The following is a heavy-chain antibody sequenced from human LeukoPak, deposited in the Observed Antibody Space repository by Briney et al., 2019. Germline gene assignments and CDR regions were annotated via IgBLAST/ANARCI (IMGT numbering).Heavy chain of an antibody. J-gene: IGHJ3*02. D-gene: IGHD5-18*01. CDR3: ARSRSGYSYDHAAFDI. CDR2: IDYRGST. CDR1: GGSISSYY. V-gene: IGHV4-59*01. Sequence: IPSETLSLTCTVSGGSISSYYWSWIRQPPGKGLEWIAYIDYRGSTTYNPSFKSRVTISVDTSRNQFSLKLSSVTAADTAVYYCARSRSGYSYDHAAFDIWGQGTMVTVSS.